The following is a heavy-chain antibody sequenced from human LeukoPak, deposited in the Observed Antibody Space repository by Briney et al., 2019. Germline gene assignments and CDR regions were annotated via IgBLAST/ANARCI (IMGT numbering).Heavy chain of an antibody. Sequence: GGSLRLSCAASGFTFSSYSMNWVRQAPGKGLEWVSSISTSSSYINYADSVKGRFTISRDNAKKSLYLQMNSLRAEGTAVYYCARVYQGVSLFDGIDYWGQGTLVTVSS. CDR2: ISTSSSYI. J-gene: IGHJ4*02. CDR1: GFTFSSYS. CDR3: ARVYQGVSLFDGIDY. V-gene: IGHV3-21*01. D-gene: IGHD3-10*01.